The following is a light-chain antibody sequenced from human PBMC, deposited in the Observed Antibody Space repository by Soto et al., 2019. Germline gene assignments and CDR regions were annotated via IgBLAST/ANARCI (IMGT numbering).Light chain of an antibody. J-gene: IGLJ1*01. CDR1: NSNIGAGYD. CDR2: ANS. V-gene: IGLV1-40*01. CDR3: QSYDSSLSAYV. Sequence: QLVLTQPPSVSGAPGQRVTISCTGSNSNIGAGYDVHWYQQLPGTAPNLLIYANSNRPSGVPDRFSGSKSGTSASLAITGLQAEDEADYYCQSYDSSLSAYVFATGTKVTVL.